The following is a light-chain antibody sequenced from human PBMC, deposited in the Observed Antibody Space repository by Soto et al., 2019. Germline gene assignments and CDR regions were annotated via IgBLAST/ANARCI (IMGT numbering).Light chain of an antibody. CDR1: QSVRSNY. Sequence: EIVLTQSPGTLSLSPGERATLSCRASQSVRSNYLAWYQQKPGQAPRLLIYGASSRATGIPDRFSGSGSGTPFTLTISRLEPEDFEVYYCQHYVTSPWTFGQGTKVEIK. V-gene: IGKV3-20*01. CDR2: GAS. CDR3: QHYVTSPWT. J-gene: IGKJ1*01.